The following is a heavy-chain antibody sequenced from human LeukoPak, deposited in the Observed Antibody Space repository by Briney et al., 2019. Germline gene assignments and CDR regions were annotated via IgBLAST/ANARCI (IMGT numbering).Heavy chain of an antibody. D-gene: IGHD3-22*01. J-gene: IGHJ4*02. CDR3: ARDLERYYYDSSAGDY. V-gene: IGHV3-11*04. Sequence: GGSLRLSCAASGFTFSDDYMSWIRQAPRKGLEWVSYISSSGSTIYYADSVKGRFTISWDNAKSSLYLQMNSLRAEDTAVYYCARDLERYYYDSSAGDYWGQGTLVTVSS. CDR2: ISSSGSTI. CDR1: GFTFSDDY.